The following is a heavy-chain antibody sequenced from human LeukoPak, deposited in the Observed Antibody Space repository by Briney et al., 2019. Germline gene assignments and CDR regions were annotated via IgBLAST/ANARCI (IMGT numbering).Heavy chain of an antibody. CDR1: GGTFSSYA. D-gene: IGHD2-15*01. Sequence: ASVKVSCKASGGTFSSYAISWVRQAPGQGLEWMGGIIPIFGTANYAQKFQGRVTITADESTSTAYMELSSLRSEDTAVYYCARDHPSCRGRDCLLFDNWGQGTLVTVSS. CDR2: IIPIFGTA. V-gene: IGHV1-69*13. J-gene: IGHJ4*02. CDR3: ARDHPSCRGRDCLLFDN.